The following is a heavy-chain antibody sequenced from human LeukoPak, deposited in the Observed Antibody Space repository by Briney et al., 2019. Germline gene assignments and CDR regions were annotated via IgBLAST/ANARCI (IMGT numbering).Heavy chain of an antibody. D-gene: IGHD6-13*01. Sequence: PGGSRRLSCAASGFTFSDYYMSWIRQAPGKGREWVSYISSSGSTIYYADSVKGRFTISRDNAKNSLYLQMNSLTAEDTAVYYCARAKSSSWYSPDYWGQGTLVTVSS. J-gene: IGHJ4*02. CDR2: ISSSGSTI. CDR3: ARAKSSSWYSPDY. V-gene: IGHV3-11*04. CDR1: GFTFSDYY.